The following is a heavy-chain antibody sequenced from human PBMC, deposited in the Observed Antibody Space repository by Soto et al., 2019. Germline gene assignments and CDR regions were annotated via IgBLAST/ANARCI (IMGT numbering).Heavy chain of an antibody. CDR2: ISTTSSYI. CDR1: GFTFRSYS. V-gene: IGHV3-21*01. D-gene: IGHD4-17*01. Sequence: EVQLVESGGGLVKPGGSLRLSCEASGFTFRSYSMNWVRQAPGNGLEWVSSISTTSSYIYYGDSVKGRFTISRDNAKNSLFLQMNSLRAEDTAIYYCAREGDDYGDYKRAFDIWGQGTTVTVSS. J-gene: IGHJ3*02. CDR3: AREGDDYGDYKRAFDI.